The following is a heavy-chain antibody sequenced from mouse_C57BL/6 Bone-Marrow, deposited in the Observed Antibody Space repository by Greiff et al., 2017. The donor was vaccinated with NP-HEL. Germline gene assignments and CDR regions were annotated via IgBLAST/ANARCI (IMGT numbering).Heavy chain of an antibody. V-gene: IGHV5-9*01. CDR3: ARRLRLPHYYAMDY. CDR1: GFTFSSYT. CDR2: ISGGGGNT. D-gene: IGHD2-2*01. Sequence: DVKLVESGGGLVKPGGSLKLSCAASGFTFSSYTMSWVRQTPEKRLEWVATISGGGGNTYYPDSVKGRFTSSRDNAKNTLYLQMSSLRSEDTALYYCARRLRLPHYYAMDYWGQGTSVTVSS. J-gene: IGHJ4*01.